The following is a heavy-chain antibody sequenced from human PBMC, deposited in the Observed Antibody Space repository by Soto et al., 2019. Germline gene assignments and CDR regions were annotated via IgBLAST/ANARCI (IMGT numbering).Heavy chain of an antibody. CDR1: GYTFTSYG. J-gene: IGHJ6*02. CDR3: ARDSPLYYYDSSDWYYGMDV. CDR2: ISAYNGNT. D-gene: IGHD3-22*01. Sequence: ASVKVSCKASGYTFTSYGISWVRQAPGQGLEWMGWISAYNGNTNYAQKLQGRVTMTTDTSTSTAYMELRSLRSDDKAVYYCARDSPLYYYDSSDWYYGMDVWGQGTTVTVSS. V-gene: IGHV1-18*01.